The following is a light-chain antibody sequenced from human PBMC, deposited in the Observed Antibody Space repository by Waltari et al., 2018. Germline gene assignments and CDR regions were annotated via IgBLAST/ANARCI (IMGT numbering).Light chain of an antibody. V-gene: IGLV1-51*02. CDR3: GTWDNSLSAWV. Sequence: QSVLTQPPSVSATPGQRVTISCSGSSSNIGINYMSWYQQLPGTAPKLLIDENKKRPSGIPDLFSGSKSGTSATLGITGLQTEDEADYYCGTWDNSLSAWVFGGGTKLTVL. CDR2: ENK. CDR1: SSNIGINY. J-gene: IGLJ3*02.